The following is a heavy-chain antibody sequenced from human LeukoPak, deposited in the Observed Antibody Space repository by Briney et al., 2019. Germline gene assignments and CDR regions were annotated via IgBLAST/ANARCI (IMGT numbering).Heavy chain of an antibody. CDR1: GGSISSYY. Sequence: PSETLSLTCTVSGGSISSYYWSWIRQPPGKGLEWIGYIYYSGSTNYNPSLKSRVTISVDTSKNQFSLKLTSVTAADTAVYYCARAGTSSWYLDYSGQGTLVTVSS. V-gene: IGHV4-59*01. D-gene: IGHD6-13*01. J-gene: IGHJ4*02. CDR3: ARAGTSSWYLDY. CDR2: IYYSGST.